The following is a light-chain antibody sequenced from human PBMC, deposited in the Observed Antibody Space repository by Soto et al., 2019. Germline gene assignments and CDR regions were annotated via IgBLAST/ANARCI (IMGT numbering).Light chain of an antibody. J-gene: IGKJ1*01. CDR2: GAS. Sequence: EIVLTQSPGTLSLSPGERATLSCRASQSVSSSYLAWYQQKPGQAPRLLIYGASSRATGIPDRFSGSGSGTEFSLTISSLQCEDFAVYYCQQYGSSPPWMFGQWTKVEIK. CDR1: QSVSSSY. V-gene: IGKV3-20*01. CDR3: QQYGSSPPWM.